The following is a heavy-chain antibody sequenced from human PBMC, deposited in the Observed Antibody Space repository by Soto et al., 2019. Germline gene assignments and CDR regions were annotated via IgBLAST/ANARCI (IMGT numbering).Heavy chain of an antibody. Sequence: GGSLRLSCAASGFTFSSYSMNWVRQAPGKGLECVSYISSGSNTMYYADSVKGRFTISRDNAKNSLYLQMNSLRAEDTAVYYCARAWGSPDYWGQGTLVTVSS. CDR2: ISSGSNTM. CDR3: ARAWGSPDY. J-gene: IGHJ4*02. D-gene: IGHD3-16*01. CDR1: GFTFSSYS. V-gene: IGHV3-48*01.